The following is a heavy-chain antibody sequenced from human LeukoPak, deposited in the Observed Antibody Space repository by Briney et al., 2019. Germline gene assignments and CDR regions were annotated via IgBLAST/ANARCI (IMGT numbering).Heavy chain of an antibody. CDR2: IYYSGST. V-gene: IGHV4-30-4*01. D-gene: IGHD4-23*01. Sequence: PSQTLSLTCTVSGGSISSGDYYWSWIRQPPGKGLEWIGYIYYSGSTCYNPSLKSRVTISVDTSKNQFSLKLSSVTAADTAVYYCARDTHYGGLDYWGQGTLVTVSS. CDR1: GGSISSGDYY. CDR3: ARDTHYGGLDY. J-gene: IGHJ4*02.